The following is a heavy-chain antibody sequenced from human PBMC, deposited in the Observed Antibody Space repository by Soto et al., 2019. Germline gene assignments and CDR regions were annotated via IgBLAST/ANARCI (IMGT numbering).Heavy chain of an antibody. CDR1: GYTFTSYG. J-gene: IGHJ6*02. Sequence: ASVKVSCKASGYTFTSYGISWVRQAPGQGLEWMGWISAYNGNTNYAQKLQGRVTMTTDTSTSTAYMELRSPRSDDTAVYYCARDIASVDFWSGYHALLPHYYYYYGMDVWGQGTTVTVSS. CDR3: ARDIASVDFWSGYHALLPHYYYYYGMDV. CDR2: ISAYNGNT. V-gene: IGHV1-18*01. D-gene: IGHD3-3*01.